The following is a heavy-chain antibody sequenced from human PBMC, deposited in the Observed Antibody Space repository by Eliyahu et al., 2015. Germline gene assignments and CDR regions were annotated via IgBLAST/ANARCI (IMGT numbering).Heavy chain of an antibody. J-gene: IGHJ6*02. CDR1: GXSFTSYW. D-gene: IGHD3-3*01. Sequence: EVQLVQSGAEVKKPGESLKISCKGSGXSFTSYWIGWVRQMPGKGLEWMGIIYPGDSDTRYSPSFQGQVTISADKSISTAYLQWSSLKASDTAMYYCYRSGYYTGRGLDYYYGMDVWGQGTTVTVSS. V-gene: IGHV5-51*03. CDR3: YRSGYYTGRGLDYYYGMDV. CDR2: IYPGDSDT.